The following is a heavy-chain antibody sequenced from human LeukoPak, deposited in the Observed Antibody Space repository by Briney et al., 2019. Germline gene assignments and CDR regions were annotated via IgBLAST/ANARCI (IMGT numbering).Heavy chain of an antibody. CDR3: AAPSPYSGSAYGGFFDY. Sequence: GGSLRLSCAASGFTFSSYGMHWVRQAPGKGLEWVAFIRYDGSNKYYADSVKGRFTISRDNSKNTLYLQMNSLRAEDTAVYYCAAPSPYSGSAYGGFFDYWGQGTLVTVSS. J-gene: IGHJ4*02. D-gene: IGHD1-26*01. CDR1: GFTFSSYG. V-gene: IGHV3-30*02. CDR2: IRYDGSNK.